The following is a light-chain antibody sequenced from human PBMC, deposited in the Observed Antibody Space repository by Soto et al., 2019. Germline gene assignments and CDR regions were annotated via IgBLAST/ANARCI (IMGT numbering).Light chain of an antibody. J-gene: IGKJ5*01. CDR3: QQYNNWPIT. CDR2: GAS. Sequence: NVFTQAPCTRPFFYGRRTTLPCRASQSVSNNYLAWYQQKPGQAPRRLIYGASSRATGIPDRFSGSGSGTDFTLTISRLEPEDFAVYYCQQYNNWPITFGQGTRLEIK. V-gene: IGKV3-20*01. CDR1: QSVSNNY.